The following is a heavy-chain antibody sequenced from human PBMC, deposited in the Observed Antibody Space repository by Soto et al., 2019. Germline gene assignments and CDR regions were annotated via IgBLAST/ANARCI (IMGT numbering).Heavy chain of an antibody. J-gene: IGHJ3*02. Sequence: EVQLVESGGGLVQPGRSLRLSCAASGFTFDDYAMHWVRQAPGKGLEWVSGISWNSGSIGYADSVKGRFTISRDNAKNSLYLQMNSLRAEDTALYYCAKTRTDMTTFGGVSAEDAFDIWGQGTMVTVAS. V-gene: IGHV3-9*01. CDR1: GFTFDDYA. D-gene: IGHD3-16*01. CDR2: ISWNSGSI. CDR3: AKTRTDMTTFGGVSAEDAFDI.